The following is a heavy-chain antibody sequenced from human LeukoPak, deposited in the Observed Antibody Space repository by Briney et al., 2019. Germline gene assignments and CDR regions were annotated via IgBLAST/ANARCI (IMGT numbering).Heavy chain of an antibody. CDR2: IYHNGNT. Sequence: SETLSLACAVSGGSISSGGYSWSWIRQPPGKGLEWIGYIYHNGNTYYSPSLKSRVTISVDRSKNQLSLKLSSVTAADTAMYYCASGGYSYGFDYWGQGTLVTVSS. D-gene: IGHD5-18*01. V-gene: IGHV4-30-2*01. J-gene: IGHJ4*02. CDR3: ASGGYSYGFDY. CDR1: GGSISSGGYS.